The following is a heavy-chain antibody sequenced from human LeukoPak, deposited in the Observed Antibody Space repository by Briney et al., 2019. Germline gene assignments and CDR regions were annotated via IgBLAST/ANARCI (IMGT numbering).Heavy chain of an antibody. CDR2: LYHSGST. V-gene: IGHV4-38-2*01. J-gene: IGHJ4*02. D-gene: IGHD4-17*01. CDR3: AALLSDYGAHYFDS. CDR1: DSSISSGYF. Sequence: SETLSLTCAVSDSSISSGYFWGWIRQPPGKGLEWIGTLYHSGSTYYNPSLKSRVAISLDTSKTQFSLKLSSVTAADTALYYCAALLSDYGAHYFDSWGQGVLVTVSS.